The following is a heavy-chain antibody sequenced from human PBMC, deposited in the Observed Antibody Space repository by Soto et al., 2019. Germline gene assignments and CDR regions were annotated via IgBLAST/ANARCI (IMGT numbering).Heavy chain of an antibody. J-gene: IGHJ3*02. CDR2: ISYDGRNT. V-gene: IGHV3-30*04. D-gene: IGHD3-22*01. Sequence: GGSLRLSCAASGFTFSRYSIHWVRQAPGKGLEWVAAISYDGRNTYSADSVKGRFTISRDNAKNSLYLQMISLRAEDTAVYYCARGDYFDTSGHFSDAFDIWGQGTMVT. CDR1: GFTFSRYS. CDR3: ARGDYFDTSGHFSDAFDI.